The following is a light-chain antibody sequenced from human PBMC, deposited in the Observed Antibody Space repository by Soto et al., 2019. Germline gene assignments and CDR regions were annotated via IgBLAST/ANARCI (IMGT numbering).Light chain of an antibody. Sequence: EIVLTQSPGTLSLSPGERATLSCRASQSVSTTYLAWYQQKPGQAPRLLIYGASSRATGIPDRFSGSGSGTEFSLTISSLQSEDSAVYYCQQYSNWPGTFGQGTKVDIK. CDR2: GAS. CDR1: QSVSTTY. V-gene: IGKV3-20*01. J-gene: IGKJ1*01. CDR3: QQYSNWPGT.